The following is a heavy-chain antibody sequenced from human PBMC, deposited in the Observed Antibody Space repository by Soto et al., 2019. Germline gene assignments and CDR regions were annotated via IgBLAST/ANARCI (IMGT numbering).Heavy chain of an antibody. CDR1: GYTFTSYG. V-gene: IGHV1-18*01. CDR3: ARDRHGSGSYYPKLARGP. D-gene: IGHD3-10*01. Sequence: GASVKVSCKASGYTFTSYGISWVRQAPGQGLEWMGWISAYNGNTNYAQKLQGRVTMTTDTSTSTAYMELRSLRSDDTAVYYCARDRHGSGSYYPKLARGPWGQGTLVTVSS. CDR2: ISAYNGNT. J-gene: IGHJ5*02.